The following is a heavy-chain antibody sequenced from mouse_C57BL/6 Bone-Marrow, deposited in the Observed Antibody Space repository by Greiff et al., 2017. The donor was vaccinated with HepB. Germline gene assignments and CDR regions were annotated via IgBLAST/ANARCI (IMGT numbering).Heavy chain of an antibody. J-gene: IGHJ1*03. V-gene: IGHV5-15*01. CDR2: ISNLADSI. Sequence: EVQRVESGGGLVQPGGSLKLSCAASGFTFSDYGMAWVRQAPRKGPEWVAFISNLADSIYYADTVTGRFTISRENAKNTLYLEMSSLRSEDTAMYYCARQTSPRYFDVWGTGTTVTVSS. CDR1: GFTFSDYG. CDR3: ARQTSPRYFDV.